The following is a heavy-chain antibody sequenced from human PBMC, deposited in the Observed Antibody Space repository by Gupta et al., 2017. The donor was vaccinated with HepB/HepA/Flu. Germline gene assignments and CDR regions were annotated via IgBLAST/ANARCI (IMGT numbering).Heavy chain of an antibody. CDR3: ATFLTGDSPTFWYFDF. J-gene: IGHJ2*01. V-gene: IGHV3-23*01. CDR1: GFTVSNHA. D-gene: IGHD7-27*01. CDR2: ISGSGYTA. Sequence: DVQLLESGGGLVQPGGSLRLSCAASGFTVSNHALTWVRQAPGKGLEWVSTISGSGYTAYYADSVKGRFTTSRDNSKNTVYLQVSSLRVEDTALYYCATFLTGDSPTFWYFDFWGPGTQVTVSS.